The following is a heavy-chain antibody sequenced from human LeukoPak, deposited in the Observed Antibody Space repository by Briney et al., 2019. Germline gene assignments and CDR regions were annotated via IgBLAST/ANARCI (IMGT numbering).Heavy chain of an antibody. CDR2: ISSSSSYI. V-gene: IGHV3-21*01. J-gene: IGHJ4*02. Sequence: GGPRRLFSAASGFAISRYSMNWVRRAAGEGLERVSSISSSSSYIYYADSVKGRFTISRDNAKNSLYLQMNSLRAEDTAVYYCARGYSSSSLDYWGQGTLVTVSS. D-gene: IGHD6-6*01. CDR1: GFAISRYS. CDR3: ARGYSSSSLDY.